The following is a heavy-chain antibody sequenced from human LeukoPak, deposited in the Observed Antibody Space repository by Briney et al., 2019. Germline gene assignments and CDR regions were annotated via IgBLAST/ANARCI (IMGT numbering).Heavy chain of an antibody. J-gene: IGHJ4*02. V-gene: IGHV4-59*01. Sequence: SETLSLTCTVSGGSISSYYWSWIRQPPGKGLEWIWYIYYSGSTNYNPSLKSRVTISVDTSKNQFSLKLSSVTAADTAVYYCAREEKGWLDKYYFDYWGQGTLVTVSS. CDR3: AREEKGWLDKYYFDY. CDR1: GGSISSYY. D-gene: IGHD6-19*01. CDR2: IYYSGST.